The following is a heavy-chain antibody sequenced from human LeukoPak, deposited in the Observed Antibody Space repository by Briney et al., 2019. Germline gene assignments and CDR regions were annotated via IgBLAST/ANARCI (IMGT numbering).Heavy chain of an antibody. CDR1: GYTFTSYD. V-gene: IGHV1-8*01. Sequence: ASVKVSCKASGYTFTSYDINWVRQATGQGLEWMGWMNPNSGNTGYAQKFQGRVTMTRNTSISTAYMEPSSLRSEDTAVYYCARGAPYYYGMDVWGQGTTVTVSS. CDR3: ARGAPYYYGMDV. CDR2: MNPNSGNT. J-gene: IGHJ6*02.